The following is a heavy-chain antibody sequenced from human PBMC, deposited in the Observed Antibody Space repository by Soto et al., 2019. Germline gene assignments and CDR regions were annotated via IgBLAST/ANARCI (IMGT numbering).Heavy chain of an antibody. J-gene: IGHJ4*02. CDR2: IYYIGRT. CDR3: ARVGGDDFGDSVGFDY. CDR1: GGSIRDYF. D-gene: IGHD4-17*01. V-gene: IGHV4-59*01. Sequence: QVQLQESGPGLVKPSETLSLTCTVSGGSIRDYFWTWIRQPPGKGLEWIGYIYYIGRTNYNPSLKGRVPISVDSSKNPFSLQLRSVTAADTAVYYCARVGGDDFGDSVGFDYWGQGTLVTVSS.